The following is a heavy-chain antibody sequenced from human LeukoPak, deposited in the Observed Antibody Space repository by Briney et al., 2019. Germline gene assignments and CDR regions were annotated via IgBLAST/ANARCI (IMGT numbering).Heavy chain of an antibody. J-gene: IGHJ4*02. CDR2: INHSGST. Sequence: PSETLSLTCAVYGGSFSGYYWSWIRQPPGKGLEWIGEINHSGSTNSNPSLKSRVTITVDTSKNQFSLKLSSVTAADTAVYYCARINWNYGTTDVYWGQGTLVTVSS. CDR1: GGSFSGYY. CDR3: ARINWNYGTTDVY. D-gene: IGHD1-7*01. V-gene: IGHV4-34*01.